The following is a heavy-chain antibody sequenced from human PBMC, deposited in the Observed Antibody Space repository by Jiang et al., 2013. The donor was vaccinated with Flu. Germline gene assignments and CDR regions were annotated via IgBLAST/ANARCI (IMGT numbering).Heavy chain of an antibody. CDR3: AKSYYSYFDY. Sequence: QLLESGGGLVQPGGSLRLSCAASGFTFSSYGMSWVRQAPGKGLEWVSGISDSGGSIYYADSVKGRFTISRDDSRNTLYLQMNSLRAEDTATYYCAKSYYSYFDYWGQGTLVTVSS. J-gene: IGHJ4*02. CDR1: GFTFSSYG. D-gene: IGHD3-22*01. CDR2: ISDSGGSI. V-gene: IGHV3-23*01.